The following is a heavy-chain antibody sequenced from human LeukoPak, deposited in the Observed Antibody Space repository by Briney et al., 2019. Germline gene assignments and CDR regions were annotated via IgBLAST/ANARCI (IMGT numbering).Heavy chain of an antibody. CDR3: TRGQGLLDFDY. V-gene: IGHV3-72*01. D-gene: IGHD3-22*01. Sequence: GGSLRLSCAASGFTFSDHYMDWVRQAPGQGLEWAGRTRDKANSYTTEYAASVKGRFTISRDDSKSIAYLQMNSLKTEDTAVYYCTRGQGLLDFDYWGQGTLVTVSS. CDR1: GFTFSDHY. CDR2: TRDKANSYTT. J-gene: IGHJ4*02.